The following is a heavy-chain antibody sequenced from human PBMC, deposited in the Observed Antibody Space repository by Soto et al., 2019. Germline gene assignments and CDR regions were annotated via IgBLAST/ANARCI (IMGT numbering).Heavy chain of an antibody. CDR3: AKDQGVRGVIIPYYYYGMDV. D-gene: IGHD3-10*01. Sequence: PGGSLRLSCAASGFTFSSYGMHWVRQAPGKGLEWVAVISYDGSNKYYADSVKGRFTISRDNSKNTLYLQMNSLRAEDTAVYYCAKDQGVRGVIIPYYYYGMDVWGQGTTVTVSS. J-gene: IGHJ6*02. CDR1: GFTFSSYG. CDR2: ISYDGSNK. V-gene: IGHV3-30*18.